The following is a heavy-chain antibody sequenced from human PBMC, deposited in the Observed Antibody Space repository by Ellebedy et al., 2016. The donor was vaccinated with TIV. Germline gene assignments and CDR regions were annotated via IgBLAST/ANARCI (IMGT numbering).Heavy chain of an antibody. CDR1: GFTFSSYS. J-gene: IGHJ4*02. Sequence: GESLKISXAASGFTFSSYSMNWVRQAPGKGLEWVSYISSSSSTIYYADSVKGRFTISRDNAKNSLYLQMNSLRAEDTAVYYCARKYYYDSSGYYSATDYWGQGTLVTVSS. V-gene: IGHV3-48*01. CDR2: ISSSSSTI. CDR3: ARKYYYDSSGYYSATDY. D-gene: IGHD3-22*01.